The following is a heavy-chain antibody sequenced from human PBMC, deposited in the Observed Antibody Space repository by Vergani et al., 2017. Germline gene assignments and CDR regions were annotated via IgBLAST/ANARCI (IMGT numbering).Heavy chain of an antibody. CDR2: IYYSGST. J-gene: IGHJ4*02. Sequence: QVQLQESGPGLVKPSETLSLTCTVSGGSISSSSYYWGWIRQPPGKGLEWIGGIYYSGSTYYNPSLKSRVTISVDTSKNQFSLKLSSVTAADTAVYYCARVIPAAGPTFFDYWGQGTLVTVSS. CDR3: ARVIPAAGPTFFDY. CDR1: GGSISSSSYY. V-gene: IGHV4-39*01. D-gene: IGHD6-13*01.